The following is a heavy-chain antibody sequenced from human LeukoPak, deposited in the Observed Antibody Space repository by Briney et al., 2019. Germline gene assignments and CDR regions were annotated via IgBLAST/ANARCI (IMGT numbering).Heavy chain of an antibody. V-gene: IGHV3-21*01. CDR1: GFTFSSCS. CDR3: ARGYCSGGSCYPYYFDY. CDR2: ISSSSSYI. Sequence: GGSLRLSCAASGFTFSSCSMNWVRQAPGKGLEWVSSISSSSSYIYYADSVKGRFTISRDNAKNSLYLQMNSLRAEDTAVYYCARGYCSGGSCYPYYFDYWGQGTLVTVSS. D-gene: IGHD2-15*01. J-gene: IGHJ4*02.